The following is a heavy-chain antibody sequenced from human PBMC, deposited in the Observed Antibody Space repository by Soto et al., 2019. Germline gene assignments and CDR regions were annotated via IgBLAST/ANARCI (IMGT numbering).Heavy chain of an antibody. J-gene: IGHJ4*02. Sequence: ASETLSLTCTVSGGSISSYYWSWIRQPPGKGLEWIGYIYYSGSTNYNPSLKSRVTISVDTSKNQFSLKLSSVTAADTAVYYCARDRNNWNDAPYFDYWGQGTLVTVSS. D-gene: IGHD1-1*01. V-gene: IGHV4-59*01. CDR2: IYYSGST. CDR3: ARDRNNWNDAPYFDY. CDR1: GGSISSYY.